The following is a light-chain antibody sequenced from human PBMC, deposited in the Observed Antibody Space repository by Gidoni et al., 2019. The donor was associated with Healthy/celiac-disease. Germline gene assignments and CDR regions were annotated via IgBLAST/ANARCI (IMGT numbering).Light chain of an antibody. Sequence: QSALTQPASVSGSPGQSITISCTGTSSDVGGYNNVSWYQPHPGKAPQLMIYEVSNRPSGVPDRFSGSKSGNTASLTISGLQAEDEADYYCSSYTSSSTQVFGTGTKVTVL. J-gene: IGLJ1*01. CDR1: SSDVGGYNN. CDR3: SSYTSSSTQV. CDR2: EVS. V-gene: IGLV2-14*01.